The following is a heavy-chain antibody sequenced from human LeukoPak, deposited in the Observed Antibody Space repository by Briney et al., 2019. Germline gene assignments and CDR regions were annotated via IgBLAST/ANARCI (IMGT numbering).Heavy chain of an antibody. V-gene: IGHV3-74*01. J-gene: IGHJ5*02. CDR2: TNEDGSIT. CDR3: GRDLGGRGGA. CDR1: GFTFSTYW. Sequence: GGSLRLSCAASGFTFSTYWMHWVRQVPGTGLVWVSRTNEDGSITDYADSVKGRFTISRDNSKDTLYLQMNSLRAEDTAVYYCGRDLGGRGGAWGQGILVPLSP. D-gene: IGHD3-16*01.